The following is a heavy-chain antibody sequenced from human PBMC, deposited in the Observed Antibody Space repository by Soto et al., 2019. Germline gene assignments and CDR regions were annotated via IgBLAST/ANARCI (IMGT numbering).Heavy chain of an antibody. CDR1: GFTFSSYA. J-gene: IGHJ6*02. Sequence: GGSLRLSCAASGFTFSSYAMSWVRQAPGKGLEWVSAISGSGGSTYYADSVKGRFTISRDNSKNTLYLQMNSLRAEDTAVYYCAKDQVTVRGYYYYGMDVWGQGTTVTVSS. D-gene: IGHD4-4*01. V-gene: IGHV3-23*01. CDR3: AKDQVTVRGYYYYGMDV. CDR2: ISGSGGST.